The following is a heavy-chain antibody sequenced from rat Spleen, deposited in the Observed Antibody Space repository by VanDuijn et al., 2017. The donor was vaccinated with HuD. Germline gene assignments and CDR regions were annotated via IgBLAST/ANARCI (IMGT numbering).Heavy chain of an antibody. D-gene: IGHD1-12*02. CDR2: ISYDGGST. J-gene: IGHJ1*01. CDR3: ARRHYDGAYGYFDF. CDR1: GFTFSDYG. Sequence: EVRLVESGGGLVQPGRSLKLSCAASGFTFSDYGMAWVLQAPTKGLEWVASISYDGGSTYYRDSVKGRFTISRDNAKSTLYLQMDSLRSEDTATYYCARRHYDGAYGYFDFWGPGTMVTVSS. V-gene: IGHV5-29*01.